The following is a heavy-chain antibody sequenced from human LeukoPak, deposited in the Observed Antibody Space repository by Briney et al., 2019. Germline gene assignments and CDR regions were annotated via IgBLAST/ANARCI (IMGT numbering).Heavy chain of an antibody. CDR3: ARARSTSSWNGENWFDP. V-gene: IGHV3-48*03. D-gene: IGHD6-13*01. Sequence: GGSLRLSCAASGFIFSGYAMNWVRQAPGKGLEWVSYISSRGDIIYYADSVKGRFTISRDNAKNSLYLQMNSLRGEDTAVYYCARARSTSSWNGENWFDPWGQGTLVTVSS. J-gene: IGHJ5*02. CDR2: ISSRGDII. CDR1: GFIFSGYA.